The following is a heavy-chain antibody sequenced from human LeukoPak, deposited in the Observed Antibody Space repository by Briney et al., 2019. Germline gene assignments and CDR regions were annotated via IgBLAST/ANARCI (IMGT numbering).Heavy chain of an antibody. D-gene: IGHD3-16*01. J-gene: IGHJ6*03. V-gene: IGHV7-4-1*02. CDR2: INTNTGNP. Sequence: ASVKVSCKASGYTFTSYAMNWLGQAPGQGLEWMGWINTNTGNPTYAQAFTGGFVFSLDTSVSTAYLQISSLKAEDTAAYYCARGGTTFGPRGSYYYMDVWGKGTTVTVSS. CDR1: GYTFTSYA. CDR3: ARGGTTFGPRGSYYYMDV.